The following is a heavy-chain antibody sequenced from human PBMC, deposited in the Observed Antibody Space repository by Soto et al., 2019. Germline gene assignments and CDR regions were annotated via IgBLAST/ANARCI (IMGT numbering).Heavy chain of an antibody. Sequence: GGSLRLSCAASGFTFSSYGMHWVRQAPGKGLEWVAVIWYDGSNKYYADSVKGRFTISRDNSKNTLYLQMNSLRAEDTAVYYCAREVWGELRSGAFDIWGQGTMVTVSS. CDR3: AREVWGELRSGAFDI. CDR2: IWYDGSNK. J-gene: IGHJ3*02. CDR1: GFTFSSYG. V-gene: IGHV3-33*01. D-gene: IGHD1-26*01.